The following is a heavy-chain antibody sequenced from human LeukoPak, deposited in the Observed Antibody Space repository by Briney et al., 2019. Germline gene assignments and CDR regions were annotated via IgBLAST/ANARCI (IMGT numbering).Heavy chain of an antibody. D-gene: IGHD1-26*01. J-gene: IGHJ1*01. Sequence: ASVKVCCKVAGSTLTELSMHWVRQAPGQGLEWMGGFDPEDGETIYAQKFQGRVTMTEDTSTDTTYMELSSLRSEDTAVYYCATERDSGSYFYFQHWGQGTLVTVSS. CDR3: ATERDSGSYFYFQH. V-gene: IGHV1-24*01. CDR1: GSTLTELS. CDR2: FDPEDGET.